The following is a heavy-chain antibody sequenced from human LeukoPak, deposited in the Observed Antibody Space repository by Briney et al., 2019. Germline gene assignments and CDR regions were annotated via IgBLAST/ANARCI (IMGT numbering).Heavy chain of an antibody. CDR2: IYHSGST. J-gene: IGHJ6*03. CDR3: ARPNYDFWRGYMDV. Sequence: KPGGSLRLSCAASGFTFSNAWMSWVRQAPGKGLEWIGSIYHSGSTYYNPSLKSRVTISVDTSKNQFSLKLSSVTAADTAVYYCARPNYDFWRGYMDVWGKGTTVTVSS. CDR1: GFTFSNAW. V-gene: IGHV4-38-2*01. D-gene: IGHD3-3*01.